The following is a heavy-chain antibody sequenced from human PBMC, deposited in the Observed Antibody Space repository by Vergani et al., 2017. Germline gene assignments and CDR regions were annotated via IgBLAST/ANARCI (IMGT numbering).Heavy chain of an antibody. V-gene: IGHV4-39*01. J-gene: IGHJ6*03. CDR3: ARHKEQLVPGNYYYYYYMDV. CDR1: GGSIRSTFYY. CDR2: ISYRGST. D-gene: IGHD6-13*01. Sequence: QLQLQESDPGLVKLSETLSLTCTVSGGSIRSTFYYRGWIRQPPGKGLEWIGTISYRGSTYYNPSLKSRVTISVDTSKNQFSLKLNSVTAADTAVYYCARHKEQLVPGNYYYYYYMDVWGKGTTVTVSS.